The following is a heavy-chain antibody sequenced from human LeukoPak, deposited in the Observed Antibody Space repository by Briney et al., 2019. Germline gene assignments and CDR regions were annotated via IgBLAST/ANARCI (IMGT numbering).Heavy chain of an antibody. J-gene: IGHJ3*02. Sequence: PGGSLRLSCAASGFTFSSYAMSWVRQAPGKGLEWVSAISGSGGSTYYADSVKGRFTISRDNSKNTLYLQMHSLRAEDTAVYYCARLTPGDEIAVAGTWLGAFDIWGQGTMVTVSS. V-gene: IGHV3-23*01. CDR1: GFTFSSYA. CDR2: ISGSGGST. CDR3: ARLTPGDEIAVAGTWLGAFDI. D-gene: IGHD6-19*01.